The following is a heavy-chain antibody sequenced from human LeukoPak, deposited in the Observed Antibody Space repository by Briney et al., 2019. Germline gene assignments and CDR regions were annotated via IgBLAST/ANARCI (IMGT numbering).Heavy chain of an antibody. D-gene: IGHD3-22*01. Sequence: SETLSLTCTVSGGSISSYYWSWIRQPPGKGLEWIGYIYYSGSTDYNPSLKSRVAMSVDTSKNQFSLKLSSVTAADTAVYYCATLQSSGYDYSDYWGQGILVTVSS. V-gene: IGHV4-59*08. CDR1: GGSISSYY. CDR2: IYYSGST. CDR3: ATLQSSGYDYSDY. J-gene: IGHJ4*02.